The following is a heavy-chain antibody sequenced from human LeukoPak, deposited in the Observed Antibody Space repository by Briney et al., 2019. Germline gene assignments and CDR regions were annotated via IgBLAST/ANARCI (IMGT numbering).Heavy chain of an antibody. CDR3: AKALRSGYYYYGMDV. J-gene: IGHJ6*02. Sequence: GGSLRLSCAASGFTFSSYAMSWVRQAPGKGLEWVSAISGSGGSTYYADSVKGRFTISRDNSKNTLYLQMNSLRAEDTAVYYCAKALRSGYYYYGMDVWGQGTTVTVSS. V-gene: IGHV3-23*01. D-gene: IGHD3-10*01. CDR2: ISGSGGST. CDR1: GFTFSSYA.